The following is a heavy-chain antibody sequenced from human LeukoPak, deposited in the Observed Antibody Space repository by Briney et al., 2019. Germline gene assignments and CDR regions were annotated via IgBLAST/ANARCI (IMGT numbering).Heavy chain of an antibody. V-gene: IGHV3-53*01. D-gene: IGHD1-1*01. J-gene: IGHJ5*02. Sequence: PGGSLRLSCAASGFTVSSNSMSWVRQAPGKGLEWVSVINSGGGTYYTDSVKGRFTISRDNSKNTLYLQMHSLIAADTAVYYCGSGPVGTTVPWGQGTLVTVSS. CDR2: INSGGGT. CDR3: GSGPVGTTVP. CDR1: GFTVSSNS.